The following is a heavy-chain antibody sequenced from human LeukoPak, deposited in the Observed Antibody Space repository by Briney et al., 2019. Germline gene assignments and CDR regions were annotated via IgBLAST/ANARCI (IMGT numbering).Heavy chain of an antibody. CDR2: ISGDNGSI. CDR1: GFTFSDYY. CDR3: VRAYSRGYSDDFDY. V-gene: IGHV3-11*01. Sequence: GGSLRLSCAASGFTFSDYYMSWFRQASGKGLEWLSYISGDNGSIYYADSVRGRFTISRDNAKNSLYLQVNSLRGEDTAVYYCVRAYSRGYSDDFDYWGQGTLVTVSS. J-gene: IGHJ4*02. D-gene: IGHD6-25*01.